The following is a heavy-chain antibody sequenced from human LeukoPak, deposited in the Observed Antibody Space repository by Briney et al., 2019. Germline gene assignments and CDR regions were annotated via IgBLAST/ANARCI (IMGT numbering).Heavy chain of an antibody. CDR2: IYYSGST. Sequence: PSQTLSLTCTVSGGSISSGGYYWSWIRQHPGKGLEWIGYIYYSGSTYYNPPLKSRVTISVDTSKNQFSLKLSSVTAADTAVYYCASLDSSGYTPTSYFDYWGQGTLVTVSS. V-gene: IGHV4-31*03. CDR1: GGSISSGGYY. D-gene: IGHD3-22*01. CDR3: ASLDSSGYTPTSYFDY. J-gene: IGHJ4*02.